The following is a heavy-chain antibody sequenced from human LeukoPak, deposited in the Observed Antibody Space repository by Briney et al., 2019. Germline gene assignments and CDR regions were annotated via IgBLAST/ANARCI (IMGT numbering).Heavy chain of an antibody. CDR3: ARVFSRFGPPNWFDP. V-gene: IGHV4-39*07. CDR2: IYYSGST. Sequence: SETLSLTCTVSGGSIRSSSYYWGWIRQPPGKGLEWIGSIYYSGSTYYNPPLKSRVTISVDTSKNQFSLKLSSVTAADTAVYYCARVFSRFGPPNWFDPWGQGTLVTVSS. CDR1: GGSIRSSSYY. D-gene: IGHD3-10*01. J-gene: IGHJ5*02.